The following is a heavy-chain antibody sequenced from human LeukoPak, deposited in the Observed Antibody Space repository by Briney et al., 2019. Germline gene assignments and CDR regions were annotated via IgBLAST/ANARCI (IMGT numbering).Heavy chain of an antibody. J-gene: IGHJ4*02. CDR1: GFTFSSYA. D-gene: IGHD3-16*02. V-gene: IGHV3-23*01. CDR2: IRGSGGST. CDR3: AKAVTFGGVIVIRLYYFDY. Sequence: GGSLRLSCAASGFTFSSYAMSWVGQAPGKGLEWVSAIRGSGGSTYYADSVKGRFTISRDNSKNTLYLQMNSLRAEDTAVYYCAKAVTFGGVIVIRLYYFDYWGQGTLVTVSS.